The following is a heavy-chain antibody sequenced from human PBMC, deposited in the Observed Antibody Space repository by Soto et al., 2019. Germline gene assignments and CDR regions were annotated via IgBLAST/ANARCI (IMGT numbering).Heavy chain of an antibody. V-gene: IGHV1-18*04. D-gene: IGHD2-21*01. J-gene: IGHJ6*02. CDR2: ISGYNGNT. Sequence: QVQLVQSGAEVKKPGASVKVSCKASGYTFTSDGVSWVRQAPGRGLEWMGWISGYNGNTNYAQRFRDRVTLTTDTSTSTAYMELRTLRSHDSSVYYCARDAHCAGAPGCRAMDVWGQGTTITVSS. CDR3: ARDAHCAGAPGCRAMDV. CDR1: GYTFTSDG.